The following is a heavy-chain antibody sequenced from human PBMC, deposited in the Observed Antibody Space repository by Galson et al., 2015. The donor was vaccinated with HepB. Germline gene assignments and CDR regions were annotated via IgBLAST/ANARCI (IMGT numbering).Heavy chain of an antibody. V-gene: IGHV3-23*01. J-gene: IGHJ6*04. Sequence: SLRLSCAASGFSFSSYALNWVRQSPGKGLEWVSTLTDSGTDTYYADSVKGRFTISRDTSKNTLYLQMNALRAGDTAVYYCAKSATPTYADQINGKYTSHMDVWGKGTAVTVSS. CDR1: GFSFSSYA. D-gene: IGHD4-17*01. CDR3: AKSATPTYADQINGKYTSHMDV. CDR2: LTDSGTDT.